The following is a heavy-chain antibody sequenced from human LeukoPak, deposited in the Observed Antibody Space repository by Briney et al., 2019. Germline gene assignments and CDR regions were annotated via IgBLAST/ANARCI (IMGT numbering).Heavy chain of an antibody. CDR3: AREGYSSSWYDLTPNWFDP. V-gene: IGHV1-3*01. Sequence: ASVKVSCKASGYTFTSYAMHWVRQAPGQRLEWMGWINAGNGNTKYPQKFQGRVTITRDTSASTAYMELSSLRSEDTAVYYCAREGYSSSWYDLTPNWFDPWGQGTLVTVSS. D-gene: IGHD6-13*01. CDR2: INAGNGNT. J-gene: IGHJ5*02. CDR1: GYTFTSYA.